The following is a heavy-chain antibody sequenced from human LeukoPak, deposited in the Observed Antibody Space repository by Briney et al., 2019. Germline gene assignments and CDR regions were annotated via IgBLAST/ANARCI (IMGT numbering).Heavy chain of an antibody. CDR2: IYTNGNT. CDR3: AHLVWEYVGGLDV. V-gene: IGHV3-23*05. CDR1: GFIFRNYG. D-gene: IGHD3/OR15-3a*01. Sequence: GGSLRLSCAASGFIFRNYGMNWVRQAPGKGLEWVSGIYTNGNTRYADSVRGRFTISRGNSKNTLYLQMHSLRVDDTAVYYCAHLVWEYVGGLDVWAKGPRSPSP. J-gene: IGHJ6*02.